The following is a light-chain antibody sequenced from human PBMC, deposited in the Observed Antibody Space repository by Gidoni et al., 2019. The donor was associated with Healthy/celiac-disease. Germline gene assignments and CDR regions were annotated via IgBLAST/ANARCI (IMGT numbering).Light chain of an antibody. CDR2: WAS. J-gene: IGKJ1*01. CDR3: QQYYSTPLQT. V-gene: IGKV4-1*01. Sequence: DIVMTQSPDSLAVSLGERATINCKSSQSVLYSSNNKNYLAWYQQKPGQPPKLLIYWASTRESGVPDRFSGSGSGTDFTLTISSLQAEDVAVYYCQQYYSTPLQTSGQGTKVEIK. CDR1: QSVLYSSNNKNY.